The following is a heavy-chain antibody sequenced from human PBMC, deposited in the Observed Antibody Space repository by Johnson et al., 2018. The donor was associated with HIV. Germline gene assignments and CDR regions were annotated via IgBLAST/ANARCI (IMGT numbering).Heavy chain of an antibody. CDR3: ARAPYNWNAGLFGAFDM. J-gene: IGHJ3*02. CDR2: INSDGSRT. CDR1: GFTFSSYW. Sequence: VQLVESGGGLVQPGGSLRLSCAASGFTFSSYWMHWVRQAPGKGLVWVSRINSDGSRTSYADSVKGRFTIPRDNAKKSLYLQMSNLKAEDTAVYYCARAPYNWNAGLFGAFDMWGRGTMVTVSS. D-gene: IGHD1-20*01. V-gene: IGHV3-74*01.